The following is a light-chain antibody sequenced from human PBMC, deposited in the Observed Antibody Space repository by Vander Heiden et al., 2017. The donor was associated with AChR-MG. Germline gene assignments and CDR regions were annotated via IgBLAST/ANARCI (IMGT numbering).Light chain of an antibody. Sequence: NSLLSRPHPAPYHPRKAVPTSCTGSVGSFASNFVQWYQRRPGSAPTTLLYEHDQRPSGVPDRFSGSIDSSSNSASLTISGLKTEDEADYYCQSYDASNHVVFGGGTKLTVL. CDR1: VGSFASNF. CDR3: QSYDASNHVV. CDR2: EHD. J-gene: IGLJ2*01. V-gene: IGLV6-57*02.